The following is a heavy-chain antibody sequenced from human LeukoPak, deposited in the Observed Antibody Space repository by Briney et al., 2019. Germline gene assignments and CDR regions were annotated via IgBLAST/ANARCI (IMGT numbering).Heavy chain of an antibody. CDR2: ISYDGSNK. D-gene: IGHD2-15*01. Sequence: PGRSLRLSCAASGFTFSSYGMHWVRQAPGKGLEWVAVISYDGSNKYYADSVKGRFTISRDNSKNTLYLQMKSLRAEDTAVYYCAKNSLTGMLVSGFDYGGQETLVTVSS. CDR1: GFTFSSYG. V-gene: IGHV3-30*18. J-gene: IGHJ4*02. CDR3: AKNSLTGMLVSGFDY.